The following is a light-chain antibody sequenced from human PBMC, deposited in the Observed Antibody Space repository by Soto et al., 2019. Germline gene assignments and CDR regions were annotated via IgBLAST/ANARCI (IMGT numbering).Light chain of an antibody. CDR3: KKYAGPPGA. Sequence: DIQMTQSPSSLSASVGDRVTITCRASQGISNSLAWYQQEPGKVPKLLIYDASTLQSGVSSRFSGSGSGTVFTFTTSTRRPKEFAIYNCKKYAGPPGAFGQGTKVK. CDR2: DAS. V-gene: IGKV1-27*01. J-gene: IGKJ1*01. CDR1: QGISNS.